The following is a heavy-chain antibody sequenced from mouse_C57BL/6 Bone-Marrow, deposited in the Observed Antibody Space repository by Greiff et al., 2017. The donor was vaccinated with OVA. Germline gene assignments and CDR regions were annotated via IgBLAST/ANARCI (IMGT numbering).Heavy chain of an antibody. CDR2: INPGSGGT. Sequence: VQLQQSGAELVRPGTSVKVSCKASGYAFTNYLIEWVKQRPGQGLEWIGVINPGSGGTNYNEKFKGKATLTADKSSSTAYMQLSSLTSEDSAVYFCARVGYDYDYDAFPDYWGQGTTLTVSS. D-gene: IGHD2-4*01. CDR3: ARVGYDYDYDAFPDY. J-gene: IGHJ2*01. V-gene: IGHV1-54*01. CDR1: GYAFTNYL.